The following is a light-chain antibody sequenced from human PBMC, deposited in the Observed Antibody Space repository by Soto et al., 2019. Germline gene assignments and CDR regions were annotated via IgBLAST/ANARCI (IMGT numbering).Light chain of an antibody. CDR2: GAS. V-gene: IGKV3-15*01. J-gene: IGKJ1*01. Sequence: EIVMTQSPATLSVSPGXRATLSCRASQSVSSNLAWYQQKPGQAPRLLIYGASTRATGIPARFSGSGSGTEFTLTISSLQSEDFAVYYCQQYNNWPRTFGQGT. CDR1: QSVSSN. CDR3: QQYNNWPRT.